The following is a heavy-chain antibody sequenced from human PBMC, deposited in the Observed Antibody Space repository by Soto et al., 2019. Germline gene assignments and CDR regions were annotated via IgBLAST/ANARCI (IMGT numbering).Heavy chain of an antibody. D-gene: IGHD6-13*01. CDR3: AKTISSSASGPYFDN. CDR2: VDNSGSP. CDR1: GDSIRSYD. Sequence: SETLSLTCAVSGDSIRSYDWSWIRQPPGKGLEWIGLVDNSGSPSYNPSLKSRVTMSVDTSKNQFSLKLGSVTAADTALYYCAKTISSSASGPYFDNWGQGTLVTAPQ. V-gene: IGHV4-59*08. J-gene: IGHJ4*01.